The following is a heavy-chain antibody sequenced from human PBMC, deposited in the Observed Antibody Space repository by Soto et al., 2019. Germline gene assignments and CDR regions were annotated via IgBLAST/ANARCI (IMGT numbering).Heavy chain of an antibody. CDR1: GGSVSSGSYY. D-gene: IGHD6-13*01. J-gene: IGHJ3*02. Sequence: SETLSLTCTVSGGSVSSGSYYWSWIRQPPGKGLEWIGYIYYSGSTNYNPSLKSRVTISVDTSKNQFSLKLSSVTAADTAVYYCARRSPTKKQPGHAFDIWGQGTMVTV. CDR2: IYYSGST. V-gene: IGHV4-61*01. CDR3: ARRSPTKKQPGHAFDI.